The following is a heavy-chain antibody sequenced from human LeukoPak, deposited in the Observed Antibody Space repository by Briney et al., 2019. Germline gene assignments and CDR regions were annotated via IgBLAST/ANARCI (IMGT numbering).Heavy chain of an antibody. V-gene: IGHV4-34*01. CDR3: ARGPPHYY. CDR2: INHSGST. Sequence: SETLSLTCADYGGSFSGYYWSWIRQPPGKGLEWIGEINHSGSTNYNPSLKSRVAISVDTSKNQFSLKLSSVTAADTVVYYCARGPPHYYWGQGTLVTVSS. J-gene: IGHJ4*02. CDR1: GGSFSGYY. D-gene: IGHD3-3*02.